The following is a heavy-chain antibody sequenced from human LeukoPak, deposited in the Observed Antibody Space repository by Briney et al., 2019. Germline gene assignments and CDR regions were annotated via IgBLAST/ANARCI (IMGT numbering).Heavy chain of an antibody. CDR2: INPSGGST. CDR1: GYTFTSYY. D-gene: IGHD3-22*01. CDR3: AREGSCYDSSGYRGQSTRNWFDP. J-gene: IGHJ5*02. V-gene: IGHV1-46*01. Sequence: ASVKVSCKASGYTFTSYYMHWVRQAPGQGLEWMGIINPSGGSTSYAQKFQGRVTMTRDTSTSTVYMELSSLRSEDTAVYYCAREGSCYDSSGYRGQSTRNWFDPWGQGTLATVSS.